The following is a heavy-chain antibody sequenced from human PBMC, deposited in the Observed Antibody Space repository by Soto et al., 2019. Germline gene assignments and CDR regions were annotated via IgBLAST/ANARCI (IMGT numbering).Heavy chain of an antibody. CDR2: IYYTGST. D-gene: IGHD6-6*01. CDR3: ARDRSNSPDYFDF. CDR1: GDSVSSDDYY. V-gene: IGHV4-30-4*01. Sequence: SETLSLTCTVSGDSVSSDDYYWTWIHQPPGKGLEWIGYIYYTGSTNYNPSLKSRLTISVGTSKNQFSLKLNSVSAADTAVYYCARDRSNSPDYFDFWGQGTLVTVSS. J-gene: IGHJ4*02.